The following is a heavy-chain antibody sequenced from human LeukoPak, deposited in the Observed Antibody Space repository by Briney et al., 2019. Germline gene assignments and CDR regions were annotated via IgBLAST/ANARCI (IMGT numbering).Heavy chain of an antibody. Sequence: ASVKVSCKASGYTFTGYYMHWVRQAPGQGLEWMGKFNPSGGGKSSAQKFQGRVTMTRDTSTSKVYMELSSLRSEDTAVYYCARDYYDSSGYDYWGQGTLVTVSS. CDR1: GYTFTGYY. D-gene: IGHD3-22*01. CDR2: FNPSGGGK. CDR3: ARDYYDSSGYDY. J-gene: IGHJ4*02. V-gene: IGHV1-46*01.